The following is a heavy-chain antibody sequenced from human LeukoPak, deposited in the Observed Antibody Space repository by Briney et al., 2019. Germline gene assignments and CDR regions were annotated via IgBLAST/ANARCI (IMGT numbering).Heavy chain of an antibody. D-gene: IGHD6-13*01. CDR1: GGTFSSYA. CDR3: AREKIAAAGYYFDY. CDR2: IIPIFGTA. J-gene: IGHJ4*02. Sequence: ASVTVSCKASGGTFSSYAISWVRQAPGQGLEWMGGIIPIFGTANYAQKFQGRVTITADESTSTAYMELSSLRSEDTAVYYCAREKIAAAGYYFDYWGQGTLVTVSS. V-gene: IGHV1-69*01.